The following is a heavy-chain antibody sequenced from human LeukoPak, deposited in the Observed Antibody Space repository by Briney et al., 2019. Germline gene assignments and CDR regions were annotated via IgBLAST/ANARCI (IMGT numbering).Heavy chain of an antibody. Sequence: SATLSLTCTVSGDSITTSSYYSGWIRQPPGKGLERIGNLDYHGSTYYNTSLKSRANISVDTSKNQFSPKLSSVTAADTAVYYCARGRDCSGGSCFSWYFDLWGRGTLVTVSS. V-gene: IGHV4-39*07. CDR3: ARGRDCSGGSCFSWYFDL. CDR2: LDYHGST. CDR1: GDSITTSSYY. D-gene: IGHD2-15*01. J-gene: IGHJ2*01.